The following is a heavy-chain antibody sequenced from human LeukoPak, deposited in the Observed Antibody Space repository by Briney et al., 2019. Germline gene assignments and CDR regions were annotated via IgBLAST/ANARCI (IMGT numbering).Heavy chain of an antibody. Sequence: GGSLRLSCAASGFTFSSYAMSWVRQAPGKGLEWVSAISGSGGSTYYADSVKGRFTISRDNSKSTLYLQMNSLRAEDTAVYYCSGYSGYDSIDYWGQGTLVTVSS. CDR2: ISGSGGST. D-gene: IGHD5-12*01. J-gene: IGHJ4*02. CDR1: GFTFSSYA. V-gene: IGHV3-23*01. CDR3: SGYSGYDSIDY.